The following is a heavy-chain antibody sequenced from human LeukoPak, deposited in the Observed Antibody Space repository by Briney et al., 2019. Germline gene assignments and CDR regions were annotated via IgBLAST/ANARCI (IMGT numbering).Heavy chain of an antibody. CDR2: IYYSGST. D-gene: IGHD3-3*01. Sequence: SETLSLTCTVSVGSISSGDYYWTWIRQPPGEGLEWIGSIYYSGSTNYNPPPKSRVNISGDTSKNLFSLELSSVTGADTAVYYCAGRSSIWSGYQDTLYYFDSWGQGTLVTVSS. CDR3: AGRSSIWSGYQDTLYYFDS. V-gene: IGHV4-61*08. J-gene: IGHJ4*02. CDR1: VGSISSGDYY.